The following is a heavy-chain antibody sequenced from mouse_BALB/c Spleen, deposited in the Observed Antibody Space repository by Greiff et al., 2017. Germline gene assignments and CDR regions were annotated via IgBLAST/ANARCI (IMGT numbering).Heavy chain of an antibody. Sequence: VQLQQSGAELVKPGASVKLSCTASGFNITDSYMHWVKQRPEQGLEWIGRIDPANGNTKYDPKFQGKATITPDPSSNRAYLQLSSLTSEDTAVYYCARDYGYFDVWGAGTTVTVSS. CDR1: GFNITDSY. CDR2: IDPANGNT. V-gene: IGHV14-3*02. CDR3: ARDYGYFDV. J-gene: IGHJ1*01.